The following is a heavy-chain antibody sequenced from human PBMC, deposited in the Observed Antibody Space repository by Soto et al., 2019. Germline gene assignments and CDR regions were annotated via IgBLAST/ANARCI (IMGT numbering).Heavy chain of an antibody. D-gene: IGHD3-22*01. CDR1: GGSISSSSYY. CDR2: IYYSGST. J-gene: IGHJ4*02. V-gene: IGHV4-39*01. CDR3: AGQTYYYDSSYDY. Sequence: SETLSVTCTVAGGSISSSSYYWGWIRQPPGKGLEWIGSIYYSGSTYYNPSLKSRVTISVDTSKNQFSLKLSSVTAADTAVYYCAGQTYYYDSSYDYWGQGTLVTVSS.